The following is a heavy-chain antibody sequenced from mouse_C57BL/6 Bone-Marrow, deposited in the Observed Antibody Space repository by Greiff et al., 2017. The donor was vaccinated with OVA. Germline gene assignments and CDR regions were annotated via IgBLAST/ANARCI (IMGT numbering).Heavy chain of an antibody. J-gene: IGHJ2*01. CDR2: INPNNGGT. Sequence: EVQLQQSGPELVKPGASVKISCKASGYTFTDYYMNWVKQSHGNSLEWIGDINPNNGGTSYNQKFKGKATLTVDKSSSTAYMELRSLTSEDSAVYYCAREETSHFDYWGQGTTLTVSS. CDR3: AREETSHFDY. CDR1: GYTFTDYY. V-gene: IGHV1-26*01.